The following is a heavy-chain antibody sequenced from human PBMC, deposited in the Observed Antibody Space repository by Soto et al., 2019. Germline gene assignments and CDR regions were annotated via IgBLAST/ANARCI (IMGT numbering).Heavy chain of an antibody. J-gene: IGHJ6*02. CDR1: GFTFSSYS. D-gene: IGHD2-15*01. Sequence: GGSLRLSCAASGFTFSSYSMNWVRQAPGKGLEWVSYISSSSSTIYYADSVKGRFTISRDNAKNSLYLQMNSLRAEDTAVYYCARAQDIVVVVAATRDNYYYYCMDVWGQGTTVTVSS. V-gene: IGHV3-48*04. CDR3: ARAQDIVVVVAATRDNYYYYCMDV. CDR2: ISSSSSTI.